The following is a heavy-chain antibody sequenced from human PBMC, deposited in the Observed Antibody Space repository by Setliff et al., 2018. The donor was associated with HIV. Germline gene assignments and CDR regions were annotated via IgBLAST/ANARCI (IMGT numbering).Heavy chain of an antibody. J-gene: IGHJ4*02. Sequence: SATLSLTCTVSGASITTHWWSWIRQPAGKGLEWVGRFSSSGSTNYNSSLESRVTMSVDTSKNQFSLKLTSVAAADTAVYYCARDSGGYNYGFAVGSFDYWGQGALVTVSS. V-gene: IGHV4-4*07. CDR3: ARDSGGYNYGFAVGSFDY. CDR2: FSSSGST. CDR1: GASITTHW. D-gene: IGHD5-18*01.